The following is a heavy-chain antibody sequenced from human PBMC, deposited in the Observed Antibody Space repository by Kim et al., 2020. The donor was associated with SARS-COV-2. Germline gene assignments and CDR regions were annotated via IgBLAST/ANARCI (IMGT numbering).Heavy chain of an antibody. CDR1: GGSISSSSYY. D-gene: IGHD3-10*01. CDR2: IYYSGSA. V-gene: IGHV4-39*07. CDR3: ARDLRGPDYFFDY. J-gene: IGHJ4*02. Sequence: SETLSRTCTVSGGSISSSSYYWGWIRQPPGKGLEWIGTIYYSGSAYYNPSLKSRVTISIDTSKNQFSLKLSSVTAADTAVYYCARDLRGPDYFFDYWGQGALVTVSS.